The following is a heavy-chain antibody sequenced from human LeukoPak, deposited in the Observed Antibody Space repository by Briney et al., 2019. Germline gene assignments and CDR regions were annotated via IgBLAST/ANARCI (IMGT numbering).Heavy chain of an antibody. J-gene: IGHJ4*02. CDR2: IYYSGST. CDR3: ARVKWDSSGYYGLDY. D-gene: IGHD3-22*01. V-gene: IGHV4-39*07. CDR1: GGSISSSSYY. Sequence: SETLSLTCTVSGGSISSSSYYWGWIRQPPGKGLEWIGSIYYSGSTYYNPSLKSRVTISVDTSKNQFSLKLSSVTAADTAVYYCARVKWDSSGYYGLDYWGQGTLVTVSS.